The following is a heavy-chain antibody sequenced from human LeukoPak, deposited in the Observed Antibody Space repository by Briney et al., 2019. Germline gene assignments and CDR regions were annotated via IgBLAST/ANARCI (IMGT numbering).Heavy chain of an antibody. CDR1: GGSIDSSSYY. Sequence: PSETLSLTCAVSGGSIDSSSYYWSWIRQPAGKGLERIGRIYTSGSTNYNPSLKSRVTMSVDTSKNQFSLKLSSVTAADTAVYYCARGNRFGRSYYYYYMDVWGKGTTVTISS. J-gene: IGHJ6*03. CDR3: ARGNRFGRSYYYYYMDV. D-gene: IGHD1/OR15-1a*01. V-gene: IGHV4-61*02. CDR2: IYTSGST.